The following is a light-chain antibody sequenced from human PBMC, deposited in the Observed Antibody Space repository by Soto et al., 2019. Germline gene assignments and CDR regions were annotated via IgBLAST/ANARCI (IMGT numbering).Light chain of an antibody. V-gene: IGKV3-11*01. Sequence: EIVLTQSPATLSLSPGERATLSCRASQSVTSYLAWYQQKPGQAPRLLIYDVSNRASGIPARFSGSGSETDFTLTISSLEPEDFAVYYCQQRSDLPLTFGQGTRLEIK. CDR2: DVS. J-gene: IGKJ5*01. CDR3: QQRSDLPLT. CDR1: QSVTSY.